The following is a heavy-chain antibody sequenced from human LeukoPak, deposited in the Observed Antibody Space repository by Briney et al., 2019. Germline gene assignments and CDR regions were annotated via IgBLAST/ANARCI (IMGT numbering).Heavy chain of an antibody. CDR3: ARGNFYDNKGYSPELRY. Sequence: ASVKVSCKTSGYTFTSYYIHWLRQAPGQRFEWMGWSDPKSGATEYEHFRGRVAMTRDMSISTAYMELSRLTSDDTAVYYCARGNFYDNKGYSPELRYWGQGTLVTVSS. CDR1: GYTFTSYY. D-gene: IGHD3-10*01. J-gene: IGHJ4*02. CDR2: SDPKSGAT. V-gene: IGHV1-2*02.